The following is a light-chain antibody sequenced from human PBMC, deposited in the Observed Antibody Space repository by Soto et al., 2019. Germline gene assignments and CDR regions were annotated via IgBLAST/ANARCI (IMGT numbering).Light chain of an antibody. CDR1: SGDVGTYNL. CDR2: GGN. Sequence: QSVLTQPASVSGSPGQAITVSCTGSSGDVGTYNLVSWYQQHPGKAPKLIIYGGNKRPSGVSDRFSGSQSGDTASLTISGLQTEDEADYYCCSYANYNTFVVFGGGTQRTVL. CDR3: CSYANYNTFVV. J-gene: IGLJ7*01. V-gene: IGLV2-23*03.